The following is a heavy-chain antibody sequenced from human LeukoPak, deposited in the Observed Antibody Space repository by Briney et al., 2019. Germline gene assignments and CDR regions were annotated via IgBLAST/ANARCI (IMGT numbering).Heavy chain of an antibody. J-gene: IGHJ4*02. Sequence: PSETLSLTCAVSGASIRTYYWSWVRQPPGKGLEWIGYIYYSGNTNYNPSLKSRVTISEDTSKNQLSLKLNSVTAADTAVYYCARRDSSSWHFDYWGQGTLVTVSS. CDR1: GASIRTYY. V-gene: IGHV4-59*01. CDR2: IYYSGNT. D-gene: IGHD6-13*01. CDR3: ARRDSSSWHFDY.